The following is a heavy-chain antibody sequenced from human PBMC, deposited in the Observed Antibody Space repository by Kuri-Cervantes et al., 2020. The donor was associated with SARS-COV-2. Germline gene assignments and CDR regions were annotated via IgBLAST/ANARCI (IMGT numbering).Heavy chain of an antibody. CDR2: INAGNGNT. D-gene: IGHD3-16*02. V-gene: IGHV1-3*01. CDR1: GYIFTDYA. J-gene: IGHJ4*02. CDR3: AADLGDDYVWGSYRYD. Sequence: ASVKVSCKASGYIFTDYALHWVRQAPGQRLEWMGWINAGNGNTKYSQKFHGRVTINRDMSTNTAYLEVRSLTSEDTAVYYCAADLGDDYVWGSYRYDRGQGTQVTVSS.